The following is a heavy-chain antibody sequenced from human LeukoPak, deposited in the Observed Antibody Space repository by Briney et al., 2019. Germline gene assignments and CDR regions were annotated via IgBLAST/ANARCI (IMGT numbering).Heavy chain of an antibody. D-gene: IGHD3-3*01. CDR1: GYNFPNYW. Sequence: GESLKISCKGSGYNFPNYWIAWVRPMPGKGLEWMGVIYVGDSDTRYSPSFQGQVTISADKSISTAYLQWRSLKASDNAMYYCARGGTIFGVASPFDYWGQGTLVTVSS. CDR3: ARGGTIFGVASPFDY. J-gene: IGHJ4*02. V-gene: IGHV5-51*01. CDR2: IYVGDSDT.